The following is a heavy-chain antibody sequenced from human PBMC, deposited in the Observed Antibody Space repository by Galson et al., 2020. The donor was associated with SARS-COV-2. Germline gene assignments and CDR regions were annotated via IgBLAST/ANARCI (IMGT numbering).Heavy chain of an antibody. CDR1: GFDFTTYG. Sequence: GGSLRLSCAASGFDFTTYGMTWVRQAPGKGLEWVSTINNVGVNTHYADSVEGRLTISRDNSMNTVDLYMNSLRVEDTAIYYCAKDPGDWGIGRSESDSWSQGILVTVTS. V-gene: IGHV3-23*01. CDR2: INNVGVNT. CDR3: AKDPGDWGIGRSESDS. J-gene: IGHJ4*02. D-gene: IGHD2-21*01.